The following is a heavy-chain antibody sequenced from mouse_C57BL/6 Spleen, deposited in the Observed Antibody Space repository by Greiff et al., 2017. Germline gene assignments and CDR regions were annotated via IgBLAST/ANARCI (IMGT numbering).Heavy chain of an antibody. D-gene: IGHD3-2*02. Sequence: QVQLQQPGAELVKPGASVKLSCKASGYTFTSYWMQWVKQRPGQGLEWIGEIDPSDSYTNYNQKFKGKATLTVDTSSSTAYMQLSSLTSEDSAVYYCARYPQTTDYYAMDYWGQGTSVTVSS. J-gene: IGHJ4*01. V-gene: IGHV1-50*01. CDR3: ARYPQTTDYYAMDY. CDR1: GYTFTSYW. CDR2: IDPSDSYT.